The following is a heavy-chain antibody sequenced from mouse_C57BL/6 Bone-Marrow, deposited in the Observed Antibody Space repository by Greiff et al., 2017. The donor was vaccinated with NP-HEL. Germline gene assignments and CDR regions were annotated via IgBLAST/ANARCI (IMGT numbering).Heavy chain of an antibody. CDR3: ARNGGLYDYGFYFDY. D-gene: IGHD2-4*01. CDR2: IWSGGST. J-gene: IGHJ2*01. V-gene: IGHV2-2*01. CDR1: GFSLTSYG. Sequence: VQLQQSGPGLVQPSQSLSITCTVSGFSLTSYGVHWVRQSPGKGLEWLGGIWSGGSTDYNAGFISRMSISKDNSKSQVFIKMNSLQSDDTAIYYCARNGGLYDYGFYFDYWGQGTTLTVSS.